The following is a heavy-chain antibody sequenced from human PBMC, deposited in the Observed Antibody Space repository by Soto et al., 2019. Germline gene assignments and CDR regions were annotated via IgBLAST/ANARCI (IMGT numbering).Heavy chain of an antibody. CDR3: ATGGYCSSTSRYNFFDY. CDR2: IYPGDSDT. CDR1: GYSFTTYW. V-gene: IGHV5-51*01. J-gene: IGHJ4*02. Sequence: GESVKISCXGSGYSFTTYWIGWVRQMPGKGLEWMGIIYPGDSDTRYSPSFQGQVTISADKSISTAYLQWSSLKASDTAMYYCATGGYCSSTSRYNFFDYWGQGTLVTVSS. D-gene: IGHD2-2*02.